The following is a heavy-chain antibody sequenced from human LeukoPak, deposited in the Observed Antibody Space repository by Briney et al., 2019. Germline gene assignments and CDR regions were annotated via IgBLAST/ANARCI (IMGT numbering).Heavy chain of an antibody. J-gene: IGHJ4*02. Sequence: RTGGSLRLSCAASGFTFSSYSMNWVRQAPGKGLEWVSSISSSSSYIYYADSVKGRFTISRDNAKNSLYLQMNSLRAEDTAVYYCARGRGGYDNFDYWGQGTLVTVSS. CDR1: GFTFSSYS. CDR2: ISSSSSYI. V-gene: IGHV3-21*01. D-gene: IGHD5-12*01. CDR3: ARGRGGYDNFDY.